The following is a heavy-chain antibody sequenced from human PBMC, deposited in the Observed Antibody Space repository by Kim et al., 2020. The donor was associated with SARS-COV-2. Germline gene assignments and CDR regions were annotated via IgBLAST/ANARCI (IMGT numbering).Heavy chain of an antibody. CDR2: IRQDGSEK. Sequence: GSLRLSCAASGFTFSSFWMSWVRLAPGKGLEWVANIRQDGSEKYYVDSVKGRFTISRDNAKNSLYLQMNSLRPEDTAVYYCAREDGYSSNWYWWYYYDY. D-gene: IGHD6-13*01. V-gene: IGHV3-7*01. J-gene: IGHJ4*01. CDR3: AREDGYSSNWYWWYYYDY. CDR1: GFTFSSFW.